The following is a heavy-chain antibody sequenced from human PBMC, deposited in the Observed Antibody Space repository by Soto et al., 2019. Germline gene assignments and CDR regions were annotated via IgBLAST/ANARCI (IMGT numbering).Heavy chain of an antibody. V-gene: IGHV3-23*01. CDR3: AKGFIVVVTVIRPDDSFDV. CDR1: GFTFGNYG. CDR2: ISGGGGST. J-gene: IGHJ3*01. Sequence: EVQLLESGGGLVQPGGSLRLSCAASGFTFGNYGMNWVRQAPGKGLEWVSGISGGGGSTYYADYVKGRFTISRDPYKNTVFLERNSLRAEDTAVYYCAKGFIVVVTVIRPDDSFDVWGQGTLVTVSS. D-gene: IGHD2-21*02.